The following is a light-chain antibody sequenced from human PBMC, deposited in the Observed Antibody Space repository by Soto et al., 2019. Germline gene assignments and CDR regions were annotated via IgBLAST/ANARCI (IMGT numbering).Light chain of an antibody. V-gene: IGLV2-18*01. CDR3: TLYTSSSIVV. Sequence: QSALTQPPSVSGSPGQSVTISCTGTSSDVGSYNRVSWYQQPPGTAPKLMIYEVSYRPSGVPDRFSGSKSGSTASLTISGLQAEDEADYYCTLYTSSSIVVFGGGTQLTVL. CDR1: SSDVGSYNR. CDR2: EVS. J-gene: IGLJ2*01.